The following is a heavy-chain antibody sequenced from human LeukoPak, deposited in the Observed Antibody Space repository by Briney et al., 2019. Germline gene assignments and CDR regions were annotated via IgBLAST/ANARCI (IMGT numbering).Heavy chain of an antibody. D-gene: IGHD5-18*01. CDR1: GGSFSGYY. J-gene: IGHJ4*02. CDR2: TNRSGST. Sequence: SETLSLTCAVYGGSFSGYYWSWIRQPPGKGLEWIGETNRSGSTNYNPSLKSRVTISVDTSKNQFSLKLSSVTAADTAVYYCARGDSVFGYGTFDYWGQGTLVTVSS. V-gene: IGHV4-34*01. CDR3: ARGDSVFGYGTFDY.